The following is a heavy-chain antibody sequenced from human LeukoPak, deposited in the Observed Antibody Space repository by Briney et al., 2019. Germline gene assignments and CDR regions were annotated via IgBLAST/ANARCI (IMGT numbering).Heavy chain of an antibody. Sequence: GGSLRLSCAASGFTFSIYAMSWVRQAPGKGLEWVSAISGSGGTAYYADSVKGRFTISRDNSKNTLYLQMNSLRAEDTAVYYCAKVPRAVAGNAYYFDYWGQGTLVTVSS. V-gene: IGHV3-23*01. D-gene: IGHD6-19*01. J-gene: IGHJ4*02. CDR2: ISGSGGTA. CDR3: AKVPRAVAGNAYYFDY. CDR1: GFTFSIYA.